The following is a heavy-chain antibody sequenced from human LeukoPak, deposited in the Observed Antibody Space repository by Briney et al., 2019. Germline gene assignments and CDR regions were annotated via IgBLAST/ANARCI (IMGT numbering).Heavy chain of an antibody. CDR2: IYTSGST. CDR1: GGSISSGSYY. Sequence: PSQTLSLTCTVSGGSISSGSYYWSWIRQPAGKGLEWIGRIYTSGSTNYNPSLKSRVTISVDKSKNQFSLKLSSVTAADTAVYYCAIRGYPRKNDYWGQGTLVTVSS. J-gene: IGHJ4*02. V-gene: IGHV4-61*02. CDR3: AIRGYPRKNDY. D-gene: IGHD6-13*01.